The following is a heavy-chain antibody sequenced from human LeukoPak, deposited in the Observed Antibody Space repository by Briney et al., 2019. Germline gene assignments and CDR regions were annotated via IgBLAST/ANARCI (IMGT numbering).Heavy chain of an antibody. CDR1: GYTFTGYY. J-gene: IGHJ4*02. V-gene: IGHV1-2*02. Sequence: GASVKVSCKASGYTFTGYYMHWVRQAPGQGLEWMGWINPNSGGTSYAQKFRGRVTMTRDTSISTAYMELSRLRSDDTAVYYCARVLTIAAADFDYWGQGTLVTVSS. D-gene: IGHD6-13*01. CDR2: INPNSGGT. CDR3: ARVLTIAAADFDY.